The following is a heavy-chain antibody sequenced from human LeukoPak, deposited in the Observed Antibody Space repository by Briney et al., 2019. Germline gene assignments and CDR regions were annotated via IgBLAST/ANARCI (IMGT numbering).Heavy chain of an antibody. CDR3: ARDLYSSSSLGEWEFDY. V-gene: IGHV1-69*06. J-gene: IGHJ4*02. D-gene: IGHD6-6*01. Sequence: SVKVSCKASGGTFSSYAISWVRQAPGQGLEWMGGIIPIFGTANYAQKFQGRVTITADKSTSTAYMELSSLRSEDTAVYYCARDLYSSSSLGEWEFDYWGQGTLVTVSS. CDR1: GGTFSSYA. CDR2: IIPIFGTA.